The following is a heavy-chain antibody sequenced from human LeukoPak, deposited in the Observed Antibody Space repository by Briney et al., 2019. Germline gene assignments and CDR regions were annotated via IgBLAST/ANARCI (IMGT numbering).Heavy chain of an antibody. Sequence: PGGSLRLSCTASGFTFGDYSMSWVRQAPGKGLEWVGFIRSKAYGGTTEYAASVTGRFTISRDDSKSIAYLQMNSLKTEDTAVYYCTRAKGYYGSGSYYPTYAFDIWGQGTMVTVSS. D-gene: IGHD3-10*01. CDR2: IRSKAYGGTT. V-gene: IGHV3-49*04. CDR3: TRAKGYYGSGSYYPTYAFDI. J-gene: IGHJ3*02. CDR1: GFTFGDYS.